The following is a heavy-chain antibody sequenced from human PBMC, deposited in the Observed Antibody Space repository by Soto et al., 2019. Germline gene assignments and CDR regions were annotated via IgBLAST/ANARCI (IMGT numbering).Heavy chain of an antibody. D-gene: IGHD6-13*01. CDR1: SGSISSSNW. Sequence: QVQLQESGPGLVKPSGTLSLTCAVSSGSISSSNWWSWVRQPPGKGLEWIGEIYHSGSTNNNPSLESGVTISVDKSKSQFSLKLNSVTAADTAVYYCARKGARSSWGFEYWGQGTLVTVSS. J-gene: IGHJ4*02. V-gene: IGHV4-4*02. CDR3: ARKGARSSWGFEY. CDR2: IYHSGST.